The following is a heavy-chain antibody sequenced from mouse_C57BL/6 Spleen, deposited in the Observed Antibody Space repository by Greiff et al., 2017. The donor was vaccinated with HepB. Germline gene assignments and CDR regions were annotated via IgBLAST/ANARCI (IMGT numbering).Heavy chain of an antibody. CDR1: GYSFTGYY. CDR3: ARKDTTAHFDY. Sequence: EVQLQQSGPELVKPGASVKISCKASGYSFTGYYMNWVKQSPEKSLEWIGEINPSTGGTTYNQKFKAKATLTVDKSSSTAYMQLKSLTSEDSAVYYCARKDTTAHFDYWGQGTTLTVSS. J-gene: IGHJ2*01. CDR2: INPSTGGT. V-gene: IGHV1-42*01. D-gene: IGHD1-2*01.